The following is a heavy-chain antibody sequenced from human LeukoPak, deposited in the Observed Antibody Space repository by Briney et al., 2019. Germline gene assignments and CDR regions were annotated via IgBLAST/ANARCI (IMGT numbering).Heavy chain of an antibody. CDR2: IYTSGST. CDR1: GGCSSSYY. D-gene: IGHD1-26*01. V-gene: IGHV4-4*07. J-gene: IGHJ5*02. Sequence: SDTLSLTCSGSGGCSSSYYWSWIRQPAGKGLEWIGRIYTSGSTNYNPSLKSRVTMSVDTSKNQFSLKLSSVTAADTAVYYCARSIVGATVYWFDPWGQGTLVTVSS. CDR3: ARSIVGATVYWFDP.